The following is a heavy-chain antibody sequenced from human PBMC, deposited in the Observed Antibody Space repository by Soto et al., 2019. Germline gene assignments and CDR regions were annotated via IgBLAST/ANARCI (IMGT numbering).Heavy chain of an antibody. D-gene: IGHD1-26*01. CDR2: IFHSGST. Sequence: SETLSLTCAVSGGSICSNDWWSWVRQPPGKGLEWIGEIFHSGSTHYSPSLKSRVTISVDKSKNHFSLNLTSVTAADTAVYYCARVYSGSYSDSWGQGTLVTVSS. CDR3: ARVYSGSYSDS. V-gene: IGHV4-4*02. CDR1: GGSICSNDW. J-gene: IGHJ4*02.